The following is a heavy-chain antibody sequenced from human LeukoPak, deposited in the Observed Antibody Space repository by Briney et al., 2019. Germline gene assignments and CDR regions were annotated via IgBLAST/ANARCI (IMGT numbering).Heavy chain of an antibody. Sequence: ASVKVSCKASGGTFSSYSISWVRQAPGQGLEWVGGIIPVFGTSNYAQKFQGRVKVTTDESTSTAYMELSSLKSEDTAIYYCARGLGINSGWFDSWGQGTLVTVSS. CDR2: IIPVFGTS. D-gene: IGHD1-26*01. CDR3: ARGLGINSGWFDS. J-gene: IGHJ5*01. CDR1: GGTFSSYS. V-gene: IGHV1-69*05.